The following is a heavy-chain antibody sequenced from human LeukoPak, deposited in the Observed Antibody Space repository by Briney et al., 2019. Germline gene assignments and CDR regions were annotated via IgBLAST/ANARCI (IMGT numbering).Heavy chain of an antibody. CDR1: GFSISSGSYY. J-gene: IGHJ4*02. V-gene: IGHV4-61*02. CDR2: IYTSGST. D-gene: IGHD3-22*01. Sequence: SETLSLTCTVSGFSISSGSYYWSWIRQPAGKGLEWIGRIYTSGSTNYNPSLKSRVTITVDTSKNQFSLKLSSVTAADTAVYYCARASFFRYYDSSGYYPYYFDYWGQGTLVTVSS. CDR3: ARASFFRYYDSSGYYPYYFDY.